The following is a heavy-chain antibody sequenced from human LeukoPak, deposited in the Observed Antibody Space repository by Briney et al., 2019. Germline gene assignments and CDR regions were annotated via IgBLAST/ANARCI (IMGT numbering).Heavy chain of an antibody. Sequence: GGSLRLSCTASEFTFSSYWMGWVRQAPGKGLEWVSAISGSGGSTYYADSVKGRFTISRDNSKNTLYLQMNSLRAEDTAVYYCAKSMGAVPAATYYYYGMDVWGQGTTVTVSS. CDR3: AKSMGAVPAATYYYYGMDV. CDR2: ISGSGGST. V-gene: IGHV3-23*01. CDR1: EFTFSSYW. D-gene: IGHD2-2*01. J-gene: IGHJ6*02.